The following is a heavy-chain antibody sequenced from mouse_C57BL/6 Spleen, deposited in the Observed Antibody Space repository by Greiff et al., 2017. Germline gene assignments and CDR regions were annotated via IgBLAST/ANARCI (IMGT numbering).Heavy chain of an antibody. CDR1: GFTFSSYA. V-gene: IGHV5-4*01. Sequence: EVKLMESGGGLVKPGGSLKLSCAASGFTFSSYAMSWVRQTPEKRLEWVATISDGGSYTYYPDNVKGRFTISRDNAKNHLYLQMSHLKSEDTAMYYCARDYGSSHRWYFGVWGTGTTVTVSS. D-gene: IGHD1-1*01. CDR3: ARDYGSSHRWYFGV. CDR2: ISDGGSYT. J-gene: IGHJ1*03.